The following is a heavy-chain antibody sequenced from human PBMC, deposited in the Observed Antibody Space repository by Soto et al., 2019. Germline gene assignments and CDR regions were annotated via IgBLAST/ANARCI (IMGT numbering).Heavy chain of an antibody. J-gene: IGHJ6*02. Sequence: QVQLVQSGAEVKKPGSSVKVSCKASGGIFSSYAISWVRQAPGQGLEWMGGIIPIFGTADYAQKFQGRVTITADEPTSTAYMELSSLRSEDTAVYYCASQLTGDYYYYGMDVWGQRTTVTVSS. CDR3: ASQLTGDYYYYGMDV. CDR1: GGIFSSYA. CDR2: IIPIFGTA. V-gene: IGHV1-69*12. D-gene: IGHD7-27*01.